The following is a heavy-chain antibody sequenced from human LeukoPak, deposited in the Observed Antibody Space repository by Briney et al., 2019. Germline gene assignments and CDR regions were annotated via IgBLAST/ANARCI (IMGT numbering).Heavy chain of an antibody. J-gene: IGHJ4*02. CDR1: GFTFSSYW. CDR3: ATPKAGTWHFDY. CDR2: IKQDASER. D-gene: IGHD1-1*01. Sequence: PGGSLRLSCAASGFTFSSYWMTWVRQAPGKGREWGANIKQDASERYYVASVKGRFTISRDNAKNSLYLQMNSLRAEETAVYYCATPKAGTWHFDYWGQGTLVTVSS. V-gene: IGHV3-7*01.